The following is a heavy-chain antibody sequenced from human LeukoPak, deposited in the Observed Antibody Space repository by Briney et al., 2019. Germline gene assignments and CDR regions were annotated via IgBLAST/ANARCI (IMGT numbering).Heavy chain of an antibody. V-gene: IGHV5-51*01. CDR1: GYSFTTYW. Sequence: GESLKISCEAPGYSFTTYWIGWVRQMPGKGLEWMGIIYPGDSDTRYSPSFQGQVTISADKSISTAYLQWSSLKASDTAMYYCARQHGSGSYYSRAIDYWGQGTLVTVSS. D-gene: IGHD3-10*01. CDR2: IYPGDSDT. J-gene: IGHJ4*02. CDR3: ARQHGSGSYYSRAIDY.